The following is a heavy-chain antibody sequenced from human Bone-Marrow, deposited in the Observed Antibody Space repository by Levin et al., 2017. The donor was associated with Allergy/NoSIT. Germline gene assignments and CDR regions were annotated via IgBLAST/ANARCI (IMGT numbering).Heavy chain of an antibody. CDR3: ARLRSVSMISGYFDL. J-gene: IGHJ2*01. V-gene: IGHV4-59*01. D-gene: IGHD3/OR15-3a*01. CDR2: VSFSGDT. CDR1: GGSISTYY. Sequence: SQTLSLTCTVSGGSISTYYWSWIRQSPGKGLQWVGYVSFSGDTSYNPALNSRPTISLDTPKNQFSLTLNSVTAADTAIYYCARLRSVSMISGYFDLWGRGTLVTVSS.